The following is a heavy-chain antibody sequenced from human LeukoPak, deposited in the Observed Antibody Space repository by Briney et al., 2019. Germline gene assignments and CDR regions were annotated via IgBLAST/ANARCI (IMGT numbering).Heavy chain of an antibody. CDR1: GFTFSSYE. Sequence: LSGGSLRLSCAASGFTFSSYEMNWVRQAPGKGLEWVSYISSSGSTIYYADSVKGRFTISRDNAKNSLYLQMNSLRAEDTAVYYCARGQLNPPIPGSSRSWFDPWGQGTLVTVSS. D-gene: IGHD6-13*01. CDR3: ARGQLNPPIPGSSRSWFDP. CDR2: ISSSGSTI. V-gene: IGHV3-48*03. J-gene: IGHJ5*02.